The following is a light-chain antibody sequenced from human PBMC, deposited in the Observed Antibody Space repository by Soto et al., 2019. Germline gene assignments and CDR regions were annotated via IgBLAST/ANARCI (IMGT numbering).Light chain of an antibody. CDR2: DVS. CDR3: CSYAGSLWV. V-gene: IGLV2-11*01. CDR1: SSDVGGYNY. J-gene: IGLJ3*02. Sequence: QSALTQPRSVYGSPGQSVTISCTGTSSDVGGYNYVSWYQQHPGKAPKLMIYDVSKRPSGVPDRFSGSKSGNTASLTISGLQAEDEADYYCCSYAGSLWVFGGGTKLTVL.